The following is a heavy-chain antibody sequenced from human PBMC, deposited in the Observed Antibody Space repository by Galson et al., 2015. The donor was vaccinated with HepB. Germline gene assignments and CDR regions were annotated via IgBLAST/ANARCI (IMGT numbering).Heavy chain of an antibody. J-gene: IGHJ6*02. CDR1: GYTFTSYA. Sequence: SVKVSCKASGYTFTSYAMHWVRQAPGQRLEWMGWINAGNGNTKYSQKFQGRVTMTRDTSTSTVYMELSSLRSEDTAVCYCARDGPTYYYDSSGYYYVPRSYGMDVWGQGTTVTVSS. D-gene: IGHD3-22*01. CDR2: INAGNGNT. V-gene: IGHV1-3*01. CDR3: ARDGPTYYYDSSGYYYVPRSYGMDV.